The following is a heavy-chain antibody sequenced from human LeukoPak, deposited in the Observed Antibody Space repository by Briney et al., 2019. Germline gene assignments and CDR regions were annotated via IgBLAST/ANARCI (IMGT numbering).Heavy chain of an antibody. V-gene: IGHV3-64*04. CDR1: GFTFNRFY. Sequence: GGSLRLSCSASGFTFNRFYLHWVHQAPGKGLEFVSHISSNGATTYYADSVKGRFTISRDKSKNTLYLQMNSLRAEDTALYYCAIGGGASWIDYWGRGALVTVSS. CDR3: AIGGGASWIDY. CDR2: ISSNGATT. J-gene: IGHJ4*02. D-gene: IGHD2-2*01.